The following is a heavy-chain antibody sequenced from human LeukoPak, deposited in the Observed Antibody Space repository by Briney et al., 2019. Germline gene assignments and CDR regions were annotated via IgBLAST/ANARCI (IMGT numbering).Heavy chain of an antibody. J-gene: IGHJ3*02. Sequence: GASVKVSCQASGYTFSSTSHGISWVRQAPGQGLEWMGWISPYNHNTAYAQNLQGRVTMTTDSSTSTAYMELRSLRSDDAAVYYCARVDSSGYYHPASNDAFDIWGQGTMVTVSS. CDR3: ARVDSSGYYHPASNDAFDI. V-gene: IGHV1-18*01. D-gene: IGHD3-22*01. CDR2: ISPYNHNT. CDR1: GYTFSSTSHG.